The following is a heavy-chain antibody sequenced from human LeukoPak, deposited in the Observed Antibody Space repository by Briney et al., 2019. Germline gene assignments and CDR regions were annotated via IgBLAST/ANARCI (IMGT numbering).Heavy chain of an antibody. CDR2: IYRSGST. V-gene: IGHV4-30-2*01. J-gene: IGHJ4*02. D-gene: IGHD6-13*01. CDR3: ARAGSSWYAY. CDR1: GGSISSGGYS. Sequence: SQTLSLTCAVSGGSISSGGYSWSWLRQPPGKGLEWIGYIYRSGSTYYNPSLKSRVTISVDRSKNQFSLKLSSVTAADTAVYYCARAGSSWYAYWGQGTLVTVSS.